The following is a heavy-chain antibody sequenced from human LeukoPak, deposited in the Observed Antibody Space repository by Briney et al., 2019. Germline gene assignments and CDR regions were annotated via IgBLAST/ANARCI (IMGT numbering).Heavy chain of an antibody. CDR2: IYYSGST. D-gene: IGHD2-21*01. CDR1: GGSISSYY. J-gene: IGHJ4*02. CDR3: ARNSHFDY. V-gene: IGHV4-59*01. Sequence: PSETLSLTCTVSGGSISSYYWSWIRQPPGKGLEWIGYIYYSGSTNCNPSLKSRVTISVDTSKNQFSLKLSSVTAADTAVYYCARNSHFDYWGQGTLVTVSS.